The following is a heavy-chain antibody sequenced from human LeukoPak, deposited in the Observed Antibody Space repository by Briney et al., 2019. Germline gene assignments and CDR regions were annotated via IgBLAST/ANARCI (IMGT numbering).Heavy chain of an antibody. V-gene: IGHV3-11*01. J-gene: IGHJ3*02. Sequence: PGGSLRLSCAASGFTFSDYYMSWIRQAPGKGLGWVSYISSSGSTIYYADSVKGRFTISRDNAKNSLYLQMNSLRAEDTAVYYCAKARFGDYDAFDIWGQGTMVTVSS. D-gene: IGHD4-17*01. CDR3: AKARFGDYDAFDI. CDR1: GFTFSDYY. CDR2: ISSSGSTI.